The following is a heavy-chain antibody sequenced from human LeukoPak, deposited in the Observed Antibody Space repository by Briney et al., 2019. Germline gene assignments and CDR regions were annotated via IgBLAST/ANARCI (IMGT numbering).Heavy chain of an antibody. CDR1: GGTFSSYA. Sequence: SVTVSCKASGGTFSSYAISWVRQAPGQGLEWMGRIIPILGIANYAQKFQGRVTITADKSTGTAYMELSSLRSEDTAVYYCASPEVAATNYYGMDVWGQGTTVTVSS. CDR3: ASPEVAATNYYGMDV. CDR2: IIPILGIA. D-gene: IGHD2-15*01. J-gene: IGHJ6*02. V-gene: IGHV1-69*04.